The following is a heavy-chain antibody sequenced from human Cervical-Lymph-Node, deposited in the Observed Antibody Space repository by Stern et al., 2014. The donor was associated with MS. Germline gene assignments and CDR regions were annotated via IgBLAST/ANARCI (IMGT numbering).Heavy chain of an antibody. CDR3: AKERGDSFDFAT. Sequence: VQLVQSGAEVKKPGSSVRVSCKASGGTFSTHVFSWIRPAPGQGLEWMGGISPMFGRARYAHKFQGRLKITADESTTTAHMEFSSLTSEDVAVYYCAKERGDSFDFATWGQGTLVTVSS. V-gene: IGHV1-69*01. CDR1: GGTFSTHV. CDR2: ISPMFGRA. J-gene: IGHJ4*02. D-gene: IGHD2-21*02.